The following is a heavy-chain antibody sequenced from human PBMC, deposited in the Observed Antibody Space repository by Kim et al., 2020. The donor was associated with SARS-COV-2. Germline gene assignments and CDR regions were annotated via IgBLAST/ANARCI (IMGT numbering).Heavy chain of an antibody. Sequence: GGSLRLSCAASGFTFSNYGLNWVRQAPGKGLEWVSGISGRGDETHYAGSVKGRCIISRDNSKNTVFLQMDSLGVGVTAVYFCAAFKVLWGQGTLVTVSS. V-gene: IGHV3-23*01. J-gene: IGHJ4*02. CDR1: GFTFSNYG. CDR2: ISGRGDET. CDR3: AAFKVL.